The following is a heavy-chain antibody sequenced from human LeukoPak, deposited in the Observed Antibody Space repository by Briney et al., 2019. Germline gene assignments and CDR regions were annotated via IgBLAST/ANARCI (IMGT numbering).Heavy chain of an antibody. Sequence: GGSLRLSCAASGFTFSSYSMNWVRQAPGKGLEWVSYISSSSSTIYYAVSVKGRFTISRDNAKNSLYLQMNSLRAGDTAVYYCARDSPDIVVVVAATDAFDIWGQGTMVTVSS. CDR3: ARDSPDIVVVVAATDAFDI. D-gene: IGHD2-15*01. CDR1: GFTFSSYS. CDR2: ISSSSSTI. J-gene: IGHJ3*02. V-gene: IGHV3-48*01.